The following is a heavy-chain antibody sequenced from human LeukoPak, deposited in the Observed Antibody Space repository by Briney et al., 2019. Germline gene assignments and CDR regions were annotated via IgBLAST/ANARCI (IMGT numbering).Heavy chain of an antibody. CDR3: ARLLGGAGATHYYYYGMDV. V-gene: IGHV4-39*01. J-gene: IGHJ6*02. CDR2: IYYSGST. CDR1: GGSISGSSYY. D-gene: IGHD1-26*01. Sequence: SETLSLTCTVSGGSISGSSYYWGWIRQPPGKGLEWIGSIYYSGSTYYNPSLKSRVTISVDTSKNQFSLKLSSVTAADTAVYYCARLLGGAGATHYYYYGMDVWGQGTTVTISS.